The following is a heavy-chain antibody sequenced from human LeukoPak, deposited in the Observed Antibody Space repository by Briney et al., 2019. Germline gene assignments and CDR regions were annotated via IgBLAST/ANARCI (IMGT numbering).Heavy chain of an antibody. J-gene: IGHJ6*03. Sequence: GGSLRLSCAASGFTFTSYGMGWVRQAPGKGLEWVSAISGSGGSTYYADSVKGRFTISRDNSKNTLYLQMNSLRAEDTAVYYCAKSRSHYYYYYMDVWGKGTTVTVSS. V-gene: IGHV3-23*01. CDR3: AKSRSHYYYYYMDV. D-gene: IGHD3-10*01. CDR2: ISGSGGST. CDR1: GFTFTSYG.